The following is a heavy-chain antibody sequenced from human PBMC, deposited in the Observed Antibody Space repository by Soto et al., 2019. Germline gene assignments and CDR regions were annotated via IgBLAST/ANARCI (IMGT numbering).Heavy chain of an antibody. CDR1: GGSISSSSYY. J-gene: IGHJ4*02. CDR3: ARDKITGLFDY. Sequence: PSETLSLTCTVSGGSISSSSYYWGWIRQPPGKGLEWIGNIFHDGSTSHNPSLKSRVTISVHTSNNQFSLKLSSVTAADTAVYYCARDKITGLFDYWGQGTLVT. V-gene: IGHV4-39*02. D-gene: IGHD2-8*02. CDR2: IFHDGST.